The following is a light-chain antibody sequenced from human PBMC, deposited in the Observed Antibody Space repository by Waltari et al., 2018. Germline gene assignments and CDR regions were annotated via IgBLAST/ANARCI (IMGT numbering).Light chain of an antibody. CDR1: SSDVGAYNY. CDR3: SSYTSSSTLT. CDR2: EVS. J-gene: IGLJ2*01. V-gene: IGLV2-14*01. Sequence: QSALTPPASVSGSLGQSLTISCTGTSSDVGAYNYVSWYQQHPGKAPKLMIYEVSNRPSGVSNRFSGSKSGNTASLTISGLQAEDEADYYCSSYTSSSTLTFGGGTK.